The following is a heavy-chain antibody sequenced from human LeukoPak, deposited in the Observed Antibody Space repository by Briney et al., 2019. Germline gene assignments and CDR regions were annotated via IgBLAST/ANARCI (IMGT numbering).Heavy chain of an antibody. V-gene: IGHV3-15*01. D-gene: IGHD3-9*01. CDR1: GFTFSNAW. CDR3: LRLVIKPFDY. Sequence: GGSLRLSCAASGFTFSNAWMSWVRQAPGKGLEWVGRIKSITDSRTTDYAALVKGRFTISRDDSKNTLYLQMNSLKTDDTAVYYCLRLVIKPFDYWGQGTLVTVSS. CDR2: IKSITDSRTT. J-gene: IGHJ4*02.